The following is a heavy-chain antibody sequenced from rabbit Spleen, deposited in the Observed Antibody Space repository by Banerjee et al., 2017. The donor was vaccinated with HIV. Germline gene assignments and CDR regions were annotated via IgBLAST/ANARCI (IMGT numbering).Heavy chain of an antibody. D-gene: IGHD6-1*01. CDR3: ARSPTDDSYGRSFSL. CDR1: GFSFGGRDV. CDR2: IYTSSGST. J-gene: IGHJ4*01. V-gene: IGHV1S45*01. Sequence: QEQLEESGGGLVQPEGSLTLTCKASGFSFGGRDVMCWVRQAPGKGLEWIACIYTSSGSTYYANWAKGRFTISKTSSTTVTLQMTSLTAADTATYFCARSPTDDSYGRSFSLWGPGTLVTVS.